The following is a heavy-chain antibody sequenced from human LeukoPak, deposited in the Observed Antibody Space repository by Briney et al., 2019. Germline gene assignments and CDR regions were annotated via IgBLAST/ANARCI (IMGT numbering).Heavy chain of an antibody. D-gene: IGHD3-16*01. CDR3: ATSWGPDTSAFRWGRDGMDV. J-gene: IGHJ6*02. V-gene: IGHV3-7*03. Sequence: GGSLRLSCTASGFTFSSFWMSWVRQAPGKGLEWVANINQDGSERYYVDSMKGRFTISRDNTKNSLYLHMNSLRAEDAAVYYCATSWGPDTSAFRWGRDGMDVWGQGTTVIVS. CDR1: GFTFSSFW. CDR2: INQDGSER.